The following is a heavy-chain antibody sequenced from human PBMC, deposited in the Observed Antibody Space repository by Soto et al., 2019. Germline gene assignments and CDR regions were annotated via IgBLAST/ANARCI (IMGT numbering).Heavy chain of an antibody. V-gene: IGHV1-3*05. CDR1: GYTFTSYA. CDR3: GGSIVVVTALDY. CDR2: INAGNGNT. J-gene: IGHJ4*02. D-gene: IGHD2-21*02. Sequence: QVQLVQSGAEEKKPGASVKVSCKASGYTFTSYAMHWVRQAPGQRLEWMGWINAGNGNTKYSQKFQGRVTITRDTSAGTAYMERSSLRSEDTAVYYCGGSIVVVTALDYWGQGTLVTVSS.